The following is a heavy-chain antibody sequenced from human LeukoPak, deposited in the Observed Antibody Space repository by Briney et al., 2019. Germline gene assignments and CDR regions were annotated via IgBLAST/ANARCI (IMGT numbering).Heavy chain of an antibody. CDR1: GGSISSYY. CDR3: ARHGTISSESYFDY. V-gene: IGHV4-59*08. Sequence: NPSETLSLTCSVSGGSISSYYWSWIRQSPGKGLEWIGYIHNSGRTNYNPSLKRRVTGFVDTSKNQVSLRLSSVTAADTAVYYCARHGTISSESYFDYWGQGALVTVSS. J-gene: IGHJ4*02. CDR2: IHNSGRT. D-gene: IGHD1-14*01.